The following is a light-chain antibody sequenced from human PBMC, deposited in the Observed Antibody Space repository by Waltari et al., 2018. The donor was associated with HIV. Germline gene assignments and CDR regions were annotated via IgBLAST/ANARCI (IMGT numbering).Light chain of an antibody. Sequence: QAVVTQEPSLTVSPGGTVTLTCDSSTGAVTSDHYPSWFQRTPGQAPRTLIYDTSNKHSWTPARFSGSLLGGKAALTLSGAQPEDEAEYYCLLSYGGARVFGGGTKLTVL. V-gene: IGLV7-46*01. CDR1: TGAVTSDHY. J-gene: IGLJ2*01. CDR3: LLSYGGARV. CDR2: DTS.